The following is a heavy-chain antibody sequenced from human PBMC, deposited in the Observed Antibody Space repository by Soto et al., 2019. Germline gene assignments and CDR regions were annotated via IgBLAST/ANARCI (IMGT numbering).Heavy chain of an antibody. CDR1: GFTFSNAW. J-gene: IGHJ6*02. Sequence: EVQLVESGGGLVKPGGSLRLSCAASGFTFSNAWMSWVRQAPGKGLEWVGRIKSKTDGGTTDYAAPVKGRFTISRDDSKNTQYLQMNSLKTEDTAVYYCTTDNPYYDSSGYYNYYYGMDVWGQGTTVTVSS. V-gene: IGHV3-15*01. D-gene: IGHD3-22*01. CDR3: TTDNPYYDSSGYYNYYYGMDV. CDR2: IKSKTDGGTT.